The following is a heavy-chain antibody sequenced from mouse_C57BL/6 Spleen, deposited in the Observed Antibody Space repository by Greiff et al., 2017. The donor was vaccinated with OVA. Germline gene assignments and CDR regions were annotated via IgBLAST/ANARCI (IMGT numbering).Heavy chain of an antibody. CDR2: IDPSDSYT. D-gene: IGHD1-3*01. CDR1: GYTFTSYW. CDR3: ARKGIKRYCDV. J-gene: IGHJ1*03. V-gene: IGHV1-69*01. Sequence: QVQLQQPGAELVMPGASVKLSCKASGYTFTSYWMHWVKQRPGQGLEWIGEIDPSDSYTNYNQKFKGKSTLTVDKSSSTAYMQLSSLTSEDSAVYYCARKGIKRYCDVWGTGTTVTVSS.